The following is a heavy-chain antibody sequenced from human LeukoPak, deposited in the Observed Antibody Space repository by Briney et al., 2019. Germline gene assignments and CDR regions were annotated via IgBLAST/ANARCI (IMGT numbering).Heavy chain of an antibody. D-gene: IGHD3-16*01. CDR2: IYSSGST. Sequence: SETLSLTCTVSGGSISSYYWSWIRQPPGKGLEWIGYIYSSGSTNYNPSLKSRVTISVDTSTNQYSPKLSSVTAADTAVYYCARDYGDWSDPWGQGTLVTVSS. V-gene: IGHV4-4*08. CDR3: ARDYGDWSDP. J-gene: IGHJ5*02. CDR1: GGSISSYY.